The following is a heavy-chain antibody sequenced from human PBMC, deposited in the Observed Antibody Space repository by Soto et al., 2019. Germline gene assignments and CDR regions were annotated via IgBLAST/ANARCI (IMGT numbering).Heavy chain of an antibody. V-gene: IGHV4-4*02. CDR2: IYHSGST. Sequence: QVQLQESGPGLVKPSGTLSLTCGVSGGSVTSDNWCSWVRQPPGKGLEWIGEIYHSGSTNYNSSLKSRVSVSVDKSKNQFSRRLTSVTAADTAVYYCARKNWGSGYFDYWGQGILVTVSS. D-gene: IGHD7-27*01. CDR1: GGSVTSDNW. J-gene: IGHJ4*02. CDR3: ARKNWGSGYFDY.